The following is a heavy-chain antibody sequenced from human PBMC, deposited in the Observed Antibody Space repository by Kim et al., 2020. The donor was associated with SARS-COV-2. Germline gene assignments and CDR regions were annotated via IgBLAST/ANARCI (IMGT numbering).Heavy chain of an antibody. Sequence: ASVKVSCKASGYTFTNYAIHWVRQAPGQRLEWMGWINTGNGNTKYSQKFQGRVTITRDTSASTAYMELSSLRSEDTAVYYCARDALANYYSAYVWFDPWGQGTLVTVSS. CDR2: INTGNGNT. V-gene: IGHV1-3*04. J-gene: IGHJ5*02. CDR3: ARDALANYYSAYVWFDP. D-gene: IGHD4-17*01. CDR1: GYTFTNYA.